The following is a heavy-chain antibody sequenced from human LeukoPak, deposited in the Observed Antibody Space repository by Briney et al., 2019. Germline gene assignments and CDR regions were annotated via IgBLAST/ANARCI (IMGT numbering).Heavy chain of an antibody. D-gene: IGHD6-6*01. Sequence: GGSLRLSCAVSGFTFSGNGMTWVRQAPGKGLEWVSDISGSGDGKYYADSVKGRFTISRDNSKSTLYLQMNTLRAEDSAVYYCAGHGSSSFGGQGTLVTVSS. J-gene: IGHJ4*02. CDR2: ISGSGDGK. V-gene: IGHV3-23*01. CDR3: AGHGSSSF. CDR1: GFTFSGNG.